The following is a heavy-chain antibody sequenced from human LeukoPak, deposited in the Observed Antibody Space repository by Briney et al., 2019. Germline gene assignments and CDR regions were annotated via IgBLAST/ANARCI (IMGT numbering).Heavy chain of an antibody. CDR2: IIPILGIA. CDR1: GGTFSSYA. V-gene: IGHV1-69*04. Sequence: GASVKVSCKASGGTFSSYAISWVRQAPGQGLEWMGRIIPILGIANYAQKFQGRVTITTDESTSTAYVELSSLRSEDTAVYYCARHNPEYCSSTSCDLRRYYYYYYMDVWGKGTTVTVSS. D-gene: IGHD2-2*01. CDR3: ARHNPEYCSSTSCDLRRYYYYYYMDV. J-gene: IGHJ6*03.